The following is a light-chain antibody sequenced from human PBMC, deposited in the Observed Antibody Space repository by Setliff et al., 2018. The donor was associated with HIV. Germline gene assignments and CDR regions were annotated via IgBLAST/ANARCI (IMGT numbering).Light chain of an antibody. CDR1: ISDVGSYNL. Sequence: QSALTQPASVSGSPGQSITISCTGTISDVGSYNLVSWYQQHPGKAPKLMIYDVSKRPSGVSNRFSGSKSGNTASLTISGLQAEDEADYFCCSYTSSSSYVFGTGTKVTVL. CDR3: CSYTSSSSYV. J-gene: IGLJ1*01. CDR2: DVS. V-gene: IGLV2-14*02.